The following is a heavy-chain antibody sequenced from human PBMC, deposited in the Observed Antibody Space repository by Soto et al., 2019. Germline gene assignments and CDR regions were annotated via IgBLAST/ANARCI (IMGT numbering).Heavy chain of an antibody. CDR2: IIPILGIA. CDR3: ARDLSLAKFYFDY. Sequence: ASVKVSCKASGGTFSSYTISWVRQAPGQGLEWMGRIIPILGIANYAQKFQGRVTITADKSTSTAYMELSSLRSEDTAVYYCARDLSLAKFYFDYWGQGTLVTVSS. J-gene: IGHJ4*02. V-gene: IGHV1-69*04. CDR1: GGTFSSYT.